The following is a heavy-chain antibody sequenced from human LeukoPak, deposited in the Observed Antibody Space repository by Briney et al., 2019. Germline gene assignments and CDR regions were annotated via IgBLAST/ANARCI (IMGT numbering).Heavy chain of an antibody. CDR3: AREENNYDFDY. Sequence: ASVKVSCKASGYSFTGYYIHWVRQAPGQGLEWMGRINPNSGGTNYAQKFQGRVTMTRDTSISTAYMELSRLRSDDTAAYYCAREENNYDFDYWGQGTLVTVSS. CDR2: INPNSGGT. D-gene: IGHD4-11*01. V-gene: IGHV1-2*06. CDR1: GYSFTGYY. J-gene: IGHJ4*02.